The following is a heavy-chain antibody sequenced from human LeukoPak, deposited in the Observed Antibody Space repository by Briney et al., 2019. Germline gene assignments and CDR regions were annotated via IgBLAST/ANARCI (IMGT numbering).Heavy chain of an antibody. D-gene: IGHD4-23*01. Sequence: SGGSLRLSCAASGFTFSIYAMSWVRQAPGKGLEWVSVISGMGSSTYYADSVKGRFTISRDNSKNSLYLQINSLRGEDTAIYYREKEIRWQNWFDTWGQVTLVTVSS. CDR3: EKEIRWQNWFDT. CDR2: ISGMGSST. V-gene: IGHV3-23*01. CDR1: GFTFSIYA. J-gene: IGHJ5*02.